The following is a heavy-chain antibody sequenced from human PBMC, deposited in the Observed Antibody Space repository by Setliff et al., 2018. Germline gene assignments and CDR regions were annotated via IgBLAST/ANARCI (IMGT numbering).Heavy chain of an antibody. D-gene: IGHD2-21*02. CDR2: INPGGGST. CDR1: GYTFTSYY. Sequence: ASVKVSCKASGYTFTSYYMHWVRQAPGQGLEWMGIINPGGGSTSYAQKFQGRVTMTRDTSTSTVYMELSSLRSEDTAVYYCARDRAIVVVTATGTLNYWGQGTLVTVSS. V-gene: IGHV1-46*01. J-gene: IGHJ4*02. CDR3: ARDRAIVVVTATGTLNY.